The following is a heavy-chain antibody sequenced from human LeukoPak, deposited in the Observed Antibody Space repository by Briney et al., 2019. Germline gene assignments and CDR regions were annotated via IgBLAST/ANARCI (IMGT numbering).Heavy chain of an antibody. D-gene: IGHD5-18*01. CDR3: ARDQAGYKRGYSYGHD. V-gene: IGHV3-53*01. Sequence: GGSLRLSCAASGFTVSSNYMSWVRQAPGKGLEWVSVIYSGGSTYYADSVKGRFTISRDNSKNTLYLQMNSLRAEDTAVYYCARDQAGYKRGYSYGHDWGQGTLVTVSS. CDR1: GFTVSSNY. CDR2: IYSGGST. J-gene: IGHJ4*02.